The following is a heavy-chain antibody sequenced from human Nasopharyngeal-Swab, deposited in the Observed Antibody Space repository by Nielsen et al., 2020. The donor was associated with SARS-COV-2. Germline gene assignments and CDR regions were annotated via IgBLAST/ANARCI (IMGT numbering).Heavy chain of an antibody. CDR3: ARGPRPTRHLDY. Sequence: ASVKVSCKTSGYTFASFDINWVRQATGRGLEWVGWMNLDSGDTHYAQEFQGKVTLTRDTSRSTAYMELSSLRSEDTAVYYCARGPRPTRHLDYWGQGTLVTVSS. D-gene: IGHD1-1*01. CDR2: MNLDSGDT. CDR1: GYTFASFD. V-gene: IGHV1-8*01. J-gene: IGHJ4*02.